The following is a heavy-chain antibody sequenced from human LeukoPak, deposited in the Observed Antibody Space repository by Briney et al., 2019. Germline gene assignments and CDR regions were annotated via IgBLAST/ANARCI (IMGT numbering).Heavy chain of an antibody. J-gene: IGHJ4*02. V-gene: IGHV4-31*03. CDR3: ARIPRDFWSGYYSGFDY. Sequence: SETLSLTCTVSGGSISSGGYYWSWIRQHPGKGLEWIGYIYYSGSTYYNPSLKSRVTISVDTSKNQFSLKLSSVTAADTAVYYCARIPRDFWSGYYSGFDYWGQGTLVTVSS. CDR2: IYYSGST. CDR1: GGSISSGGYY. D-gene: IGHD3-3*01.